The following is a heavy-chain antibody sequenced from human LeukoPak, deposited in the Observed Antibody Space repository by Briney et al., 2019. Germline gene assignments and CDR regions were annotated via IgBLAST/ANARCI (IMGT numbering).Heavy chain of an antibody. J-gene: IGHJ3*02. CDR1: GYSFTTFS. CDR3: ARKSILPQLLVMVDAFDI. Sequence: ASVKVSCKASGYSFTTFSIHWVRQAPGQRLEWMGWINAGNGNTKYSQKFRGRVTITRDTSASTAYMELSSLRSEDTAVYYCARKSILPQLLVMVDAFDIWGQGTMVTVSS. D-gene: IGHD2-2*01. V-gene: IGHV1-3*01. CDR2: INAGNGNT.